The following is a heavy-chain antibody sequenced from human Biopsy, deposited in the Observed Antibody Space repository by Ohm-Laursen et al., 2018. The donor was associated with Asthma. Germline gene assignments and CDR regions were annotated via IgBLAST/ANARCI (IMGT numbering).Heavy chain of an antibody. Sequence: SLRLSCSASGFAFSQYGMHWVRQAPGQGLEWVAVISYDGRTTYYAGSVEGRLTISRDNAKNTLSLQMNSLSAADTAVYYCARACSSGWTHGMDVWGQGTTVIVSS. J-gene: IGHJ6*02. CDR3: ARACSSGWTHGMDV. CDR2: ISYDGRTT. D-gene: IGHD6-19*01. CDR1: GFAFSQYG. V-gene: IGHV3-30*03.